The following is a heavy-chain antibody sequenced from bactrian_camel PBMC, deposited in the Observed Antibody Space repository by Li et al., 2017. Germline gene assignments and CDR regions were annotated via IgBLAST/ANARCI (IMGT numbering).Heavy chain of an antibody. J-gene: IGHJ4*01. CDR3: TGASRGGSWSAHR. Sequence: HVQLVESGGGSVQAGGSLTLSCVVSGYAHSRYCLAWYRQFPGKEREGVAAIDSDGRPTYVDSVKGRFTISKDNAKNTLYLQMNSLKPEDTAVYYCTGASRGGSWSAHRWGQGTQVTVS. V-gene: IGHV3S55*01. CDR1: GYAHSRYC. CDR2: IDSDGRP. D-gene: IGHD6*01.